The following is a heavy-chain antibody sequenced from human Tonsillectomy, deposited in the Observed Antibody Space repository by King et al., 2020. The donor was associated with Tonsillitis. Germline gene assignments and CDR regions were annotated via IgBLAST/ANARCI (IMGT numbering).Heavy chain of an antibody. J-gene: IGHJ6*02. CDR1: GFTVSINY. Sequence: VQLVESGGGFIQPGGSLRLSCAASGFTVSINYMSWVRQAPGKGLEWGSVLYSGGRDYDAASVKGRFTISRDNSKNTEYLQMNSLRVEDTAVYYCASLRFGELLYGIDVGRQGTTDTVSS. D-gene: IGHD3-10*01. CDR2: LYSGGRD. CDR3: ASLRFGELLYGIDV. V-gene: IGHV3-66*01.